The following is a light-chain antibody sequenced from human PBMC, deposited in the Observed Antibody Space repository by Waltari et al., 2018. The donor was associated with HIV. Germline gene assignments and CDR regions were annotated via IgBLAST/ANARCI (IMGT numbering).Light chain of an antibody. CDR2: WAS. J-gene: IGKJ4*01. CDR3: QQYYSTPLT. V-gene: IGKV4-1*01. CDR1: QSVFYSSNNKNY. Sequence: DIVMTQSPDSLAASLGARAPIHCKSSQSVFYSSNNKNYLAWYQQKPGQPPKLLISWASTRESGVPDRFSGSGSGTDFTLTISSLQAEDVAVYYCQQYYSTPLTFGGGTKVEIE.